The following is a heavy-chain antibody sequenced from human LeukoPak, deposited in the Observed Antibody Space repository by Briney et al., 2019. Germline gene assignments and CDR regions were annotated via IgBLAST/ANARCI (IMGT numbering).Heavy chain of an antibody. Sequence: GGSLRLSCAASGFTFSSYWMSWVRQAPGKGLEWVANIKQDGSEKYYVDSVKGRFTISRDNAKNSLYLQMNSLRAEDTAVYYCAKDPTIFGVVINWFDPWGQGTLVTVSS. CDR2: IKQDGSEK. V-gene: IGHV3-7*01. CDR1: GFTFSSYW. CDR3: AKDPTIFGVVINWFDP. J-gene: IGHJ5*02. D-gene: IGHD3-3*01.